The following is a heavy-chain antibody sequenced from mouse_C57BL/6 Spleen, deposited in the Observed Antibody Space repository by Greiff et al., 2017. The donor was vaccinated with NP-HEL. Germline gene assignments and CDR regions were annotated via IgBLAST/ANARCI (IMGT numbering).Heavy chain of an antibody. Sequence: VQLQQSGAELMKPGASVKLSCKATGYTFTGYWIEWVKQRPGHGLEWIGEILPGSGSTNYNEKFKGKATFTAHTSSNTAYMPLSSLTTEDSAIYYCARGGSTMITTSPYYFDYWGQGTTLTVSS. CDR3: ARGGSTMITTSPYYFDY. CDR2: ILPGSGST. D-gene: IGHD2-4*01. J-gene: IGHJ2*01. V-gene: IGHV1-9*01. CDR1: GYTFTGYW.